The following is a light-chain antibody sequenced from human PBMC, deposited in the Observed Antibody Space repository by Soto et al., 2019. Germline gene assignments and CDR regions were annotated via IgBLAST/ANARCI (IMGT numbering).Light chain of an antibody. V-gene: IGKV3-20*01. J-gene: IGKJ4*01. Sequence: EMVLTQSPGTLSLSPGERATLACRASQSVSSSYLDWYQQKPGQAPRLLIYGASSRATGIPDRFSGSGSGTDFPLTISRLEPEDFAVYYCQQYGSSHPLTFGGGTKVELK. CDR3: QQYGSSHPLT. CDR1: QSVSSSY. CDR2: GAS.